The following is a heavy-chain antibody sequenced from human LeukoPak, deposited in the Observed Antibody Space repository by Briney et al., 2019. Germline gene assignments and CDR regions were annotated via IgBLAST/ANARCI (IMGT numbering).Heavy chain of an antibody. J-gene: IGHJ3*02. CDR1: GFTVSSNY. CDR3: ARAVPRDAFDI. Sequence: GGSLRLSCAASGFTVSSNYMSWVRQAPGKGLEWVSVIYSGGSTYYADSVKGRFTISRDNSKNTLYLQMNSLRAEDTAVYYCARAVPRDAFDIWGQGTMVTVSS. V-gene: IGHV3-53*01. CDR2: IYSGGST. D-gene: IGHD3-10*01.